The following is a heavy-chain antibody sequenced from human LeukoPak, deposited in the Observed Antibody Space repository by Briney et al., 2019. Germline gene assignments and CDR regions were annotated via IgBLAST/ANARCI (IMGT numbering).Heavy chain of an antibody. V-gene: IGHV3-48*03. CDR2: ISSSGSAI. CDR1: GFTFSSYE. J-gene: IGHJ5*02. CDR3: ARLSGGSRDDDP. Sequence: GGSLRLSCAVSGFTFSSYEMSWVRQAPGKGLEWVSYISSSGSAIYYADSVKGRFTISRDNAKNSAYLQMNSLRAEDTAIYYCARLSGGSRDDDPWGQGTLVTVSS. D-gene: IGHD2-15*01.